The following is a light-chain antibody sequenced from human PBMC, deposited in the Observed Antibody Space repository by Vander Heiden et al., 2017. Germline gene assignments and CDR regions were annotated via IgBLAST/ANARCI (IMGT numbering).Light chain of an antibody. V-gene: IGLV1-51*02. CDR1: SSNIGNNY. CDR3: GTWDSSLSAGV. J-gene: IGLJ3*02. CDR2: ENN. Sequence: QSVLPQPPSVSAPPGQKVTISCSGSSSNIGNNYVSWYQHLPGTAPKLLIYENNKRPSGIPDRFSGSKSGTSATLGITGLQTGDEADYYCGTWDSSLSAGVFGGGTKLTVL.